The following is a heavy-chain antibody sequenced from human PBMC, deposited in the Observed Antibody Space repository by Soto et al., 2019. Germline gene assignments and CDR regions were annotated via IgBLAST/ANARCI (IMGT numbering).Heavy chain of an antibody. CDR2: VYHSGST. D-gene: IGHD2-21*02. V-gene: IGHV4-39*07. J-gene: IGHJ5*02. Sequence: SETLSLTCIVSGGSMSSGDYYWSWISQPPGKGLEWIGEVYHSGSTRYNPSLKSRVTISVDKPNNQFSLKLSSMTGADTAVYYCATLPPQIVVTLLPFPSWGQRTPVTVSS. CDR1: GGSMSSGDYY. CDR3: ATLPPQIVVTLLPFPS.